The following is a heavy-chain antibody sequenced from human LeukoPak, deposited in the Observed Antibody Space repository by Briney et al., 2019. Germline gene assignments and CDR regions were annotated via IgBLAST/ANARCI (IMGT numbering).Heavy chain of an antibody. CDR2: ISWNSGTI. J-gene: IGHJ4*02. CDR1: GFTFDDYA. V-gene: IGHV3-9*01. D-gene: IGHD2-21*01. CDR3: ARGVSY. Sequence: GGSLRLSCAASGFTFDDYAMHWVRQAPGKGLEWVSGISWNSGTIGYADSVKGRFTISRDNAKNSLYLQMNSLRAEDTAVYYCARGVSYWGQGTLVTVSS.